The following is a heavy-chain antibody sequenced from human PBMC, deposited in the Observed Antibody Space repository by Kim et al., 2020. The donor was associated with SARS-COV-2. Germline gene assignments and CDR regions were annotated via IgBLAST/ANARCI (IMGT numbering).Heavy chain of an antibody. CDR2: FDPEDGET. CDR3: AALAVAGGGAFDY. J-gene: IGHJ4*02. D-gene: IGHD6-19*01. V-gene: IGHV1-24*01. Sequence: ASVKVSCKASGYTLNQLSIHWVRQAPGKGLEWMAGFDPEDGETLYAQKFQGRLTMSEDTTADTAYMDLSSLRSEDTAVYYCAALAVAGGGAFDYWGQGTLVTVSS. CDR1: GYTLNQLS.